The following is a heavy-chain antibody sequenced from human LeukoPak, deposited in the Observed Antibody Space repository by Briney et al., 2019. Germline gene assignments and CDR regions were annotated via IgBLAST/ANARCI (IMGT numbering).Heavy chain of an antibody. Sequence: PSETLSLTCTVSGGSISSYYWSWIRQPPGKGLEWIGYIYYSGSTNYNPSLKSRVTISVDTSKNQFSLKLSSVTAADTAVYYCASRYSSSWYTFDYWGQGTLVTVSS. V-gene: IGHV4-59*12. J-gene: IGHJ4*02. CDR3: ASRYSSSWYTFDY. D-gene: IGHD6-13*01. CDR2: IYYSGST. CDR1: GGSISSYY.